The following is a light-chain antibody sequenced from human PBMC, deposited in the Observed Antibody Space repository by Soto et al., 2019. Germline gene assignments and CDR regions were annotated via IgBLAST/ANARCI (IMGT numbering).Light chain of an antibody. CDR3: CSYAGTTTPFV. CDR2: EVN. V-gene: IGLV2-23*02. CDR1: TSDIG. J-gene: IGLJ1*01. Sequence: QSVLTQPASVSGSPGQSITISCAGTTSDIGVSWYQQHPGEAPKLMIFEVNKRPPGVSNRFSGSTSGNTASLTISGLQAEDEADYYCCSYAGTTTPFVFGAGTKVTVL.